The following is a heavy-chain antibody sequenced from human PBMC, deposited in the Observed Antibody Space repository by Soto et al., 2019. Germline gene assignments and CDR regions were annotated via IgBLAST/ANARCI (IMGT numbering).Heavy chain of an antibody. CDR2: ISWNSGSI. V-gene: IGHV3-9*01. Sequence: EVQLVESGGGLVQPGRSLRLSCAASGFTFDDYAMHWVRQAPGKGLEWVSGISWNSGSIGYADSVKGRFTISRDNAKNSLYLQMNSLRAEDTALYYCAKGGSSSFYYGMDVWGQGTTVTVSS. D-gene: IGHD6-13*01. CDR1: GFTFDDYA. J-gene: IGHJ6*02. CDR3: AKGGSSSFYYGMDV.